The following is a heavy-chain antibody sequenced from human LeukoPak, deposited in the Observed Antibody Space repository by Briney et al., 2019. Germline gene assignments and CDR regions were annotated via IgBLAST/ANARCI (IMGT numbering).Heavy chain of an antibody. CDR1: GASISTSNDY. V-gene: IGHV4-39*07. J-gene: IGHJ6*02. CDR2: VYYSGGP. CDR3: AGIMAVRGAPDYFHYGIDV. D-gene: IGHD3-10*01. Sequence: SETLSLTCTVSGASISTSNDYWGWIRQPPGKGLEWIATVYYSGGPYYNPSLKSRVTISVDTSKNQFSLKLSSVTAADTAVYFCAGIMAVRGAPDYFHYGIDVWGQGTTVTVSS.